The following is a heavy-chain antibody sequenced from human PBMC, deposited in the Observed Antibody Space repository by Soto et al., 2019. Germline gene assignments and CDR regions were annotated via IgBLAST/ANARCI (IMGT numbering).Heavy chain of an antibody. V-gene: IGHV1-18*01. D-gene: IGHD1-26*01. CDR2: ISAYNGNT. Sequence: GASVKVSCKASGYTFTSYGISWVRQAPGQGLEWMGWISAYNGNTNYAQKLQGRVTMTTDTSTSTAYMELRSLRSDDTAVYYCARDRRIVGATVYYGMDVWGQGTTATVSS. J-gene: IGHJ6*02. CDR1: GYTFTSYG. CDR3: ARDRRIVGATVYYGMDV.